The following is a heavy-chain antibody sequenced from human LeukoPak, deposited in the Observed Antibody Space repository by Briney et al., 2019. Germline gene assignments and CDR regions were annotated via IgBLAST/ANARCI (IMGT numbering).Heavy chain of an antibody. CDR2: ISGSGGST. J-gene: IGHJ4*02. CDR1: GFTFSSYA. V-gene: IGHV3-23*01. CDR3: AKDLFLPYYDFWSGYYPREGTFDY. D-gene: IGHD3-3*01. Sequence: GGSLRLSCAASGFTFSSYAMSWVRQAPGKGLEWVSAISGSGGSTYYADSVKGRFTISRDNSKNTLYLQMNSLRAEDTAVYYCAKDLFLPYYDFWSGYYPREGTFDYWGQGTLVTVSS.